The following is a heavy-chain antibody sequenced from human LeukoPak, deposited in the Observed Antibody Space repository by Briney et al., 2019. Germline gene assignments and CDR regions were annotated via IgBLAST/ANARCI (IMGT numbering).Heavy chain of an antibody. CDR1: GLTFSIYA. CDR3: AQDRGARYPFGMDV. CDR2: IGGGGTT. D-gene: IGHD2-2*01. V-gene: IGHV3-23*01. J-gene: IGHJ6*02. Sequence: GGSLRLSCAASGLTFSIYAMRWIRQAPGKGLEWVSSIGGGGTTSYADSVKGRFTISRDLSKITVYLQMNSLRAEDTAVYYCAQDRGARYPFGMDVWGQGTTVTVSS.